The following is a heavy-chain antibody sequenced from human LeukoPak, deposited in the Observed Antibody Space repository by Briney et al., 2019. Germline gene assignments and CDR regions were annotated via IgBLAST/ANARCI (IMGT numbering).Heavy chain of an antibody. CDR2: IKRDGSER. CDR1: GFTFGNYW. D-gene: IGHD1-1*01. J-gene: IGHJ4*02. Sequence: PGGSLRLSCAVSGFTFGNYWMSWVRQTPGQGPEWVANIKRDGSERYYVDSVKGRFTISRDNAKGSLFLEMSSLRVEDTAVYYCARTTSFMFYYWGQGTLVTVSS. CDR3: ARTTSFMFYY. V-gene: IGHV3-7*03.